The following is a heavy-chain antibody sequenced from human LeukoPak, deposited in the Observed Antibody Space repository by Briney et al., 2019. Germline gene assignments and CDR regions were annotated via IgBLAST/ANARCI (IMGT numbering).Heavy chain of an antibody. J-gene: IGHJ4*02. CDR2: ISAYNGNT. D-gene: IGHD6-19*01. Sequence: VASVKVSCKASGYTFTNYGINWVRQAPGQGLEWMGWISAYNGNTNYAQKLQGRVTMTTDTSTSTAYMELRSLRSDDTAVYYCARALSGPTPEWLVALFDYWGQGALVTVSS. CDR3: ARALSGPTPEWLVALFDY. V-gene: IGHV1-18*01. CDR1: GYTFTNYG.